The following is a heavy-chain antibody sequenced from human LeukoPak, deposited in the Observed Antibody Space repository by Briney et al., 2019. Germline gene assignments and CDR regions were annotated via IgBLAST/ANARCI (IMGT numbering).Heavy chain of an antibody. J-gene: IGHJ4*02. CDR3: ARLTVTTSFDY. V-gene: IGHV3-48*03. CDR2: ISSSGSTI. D-gene: IGHD4-17*01. Sequence: GGSLRLSCAASGFTFSSYEMNWVRQAPGKGLEWVSYISSSGSTIYYADSVKGRFTISRDNAKNSLYLQMNSLRAEDTAVYYCARLTVTTSFDYWGQGTLVTVSS. CDR1: GFTFSSYE.